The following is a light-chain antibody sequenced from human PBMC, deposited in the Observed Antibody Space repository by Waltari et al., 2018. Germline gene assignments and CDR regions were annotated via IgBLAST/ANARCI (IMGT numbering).Light chain of an antibody. CDR3: SSYAGRSILI. Sequence: QSALTQPASASGPPGQSTPIPCPGTRSAVASYNPLSWYQQYPGKAPRFVIYAVFKRPASVSGRFSGSKSGSTASLTISGVQAEDEATYYCSSYAGRSILIFGGGT. CDR2: AVF. V-gene: IGLV2-23*02. J-gene: IGLJ2*01. CDR1: RSAVASYNP.